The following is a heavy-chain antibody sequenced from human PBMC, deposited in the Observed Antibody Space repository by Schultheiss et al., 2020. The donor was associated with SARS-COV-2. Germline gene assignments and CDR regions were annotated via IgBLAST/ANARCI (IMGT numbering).Heavy chain of an antibody. Sequence: SETLSLTCAVHGGSLSGYYWSWIRQPPGKRLEWIGEVDHSGSTYYNPSLKSRGTISVDTSKNQFSLKLSSVTAADTAVYYCARPDGDYALYGMDVWGQGTTVTVSS. CDR2: VDHSGST. CDR3: ARPDGDYALYGMDV. CDR1: GGSLSGYY. D-gene: IGHD4-17*01. V-gene: IGHV4-34*01. J-gene: IGHJ6*02.